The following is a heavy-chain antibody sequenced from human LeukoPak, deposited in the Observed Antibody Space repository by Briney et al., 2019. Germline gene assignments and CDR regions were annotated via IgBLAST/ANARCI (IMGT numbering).Heavy chain of an antibody. CDR2: ISYDGSNK. V-gene: IGHV3-30*19. J-gene: IGHJ3*02. D-gene: IGHD4-23*01. CDR3: ASGDYGGPPIDAFDI. CDR1: GITFSNYG. Sequence: QAGGSLRLSCASSGITFSNYGIHWVRQAPGKGLEWVAVISYDGSNKYYADSVKGRFTISRDNSKNTLYLQMNSLRAEDTAVYYCASGDYGGPPIDAFDIWGQGTMVTVSS.